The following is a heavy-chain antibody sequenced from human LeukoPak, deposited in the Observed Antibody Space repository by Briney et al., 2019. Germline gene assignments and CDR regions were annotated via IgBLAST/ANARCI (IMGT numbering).Heavy chain of an antibody. J-gene: IGHJ4*02. D-gene: IGHD2-15*01. V-gene: IGHV1-18*01. Sequence: AASVKVSCKASGYTFTSYGISWVRQAPGQGLEWMGWISAYNGNTNYAQKLQGRVTMTTDTSTSTAYMELRSLRSDDTAVYYCARIGYCSGGSCYQPYYFDYWGQGTLVTVSS. CDR3: ARIGYCSGGSCYQPYYFDY. CDR2: ISAYNGNT. CDR1: GYTFTSYG.